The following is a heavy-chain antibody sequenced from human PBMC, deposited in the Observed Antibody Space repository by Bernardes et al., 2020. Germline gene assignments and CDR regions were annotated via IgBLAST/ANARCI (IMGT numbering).Heavy chain of an antibody. CDR3: AKDLYYYDSSDRNWFDP. V-gene: IGHV3-23*01. Sequence: VGSLRLSCAASGFTFSSYAMSWVRQAPGKGLEWVSAISGSGGSTYYADSVKGRFTISRDNSKNTLYLQMNSLRAEDTAVYYCAKDLYYYDSSDRNWFDPWGQGTLVTVSS. D-gene: IGHD3-22*01. CDR2: ISGSGGST. J-gene: IGHJ5*02. CDR1: GFTFSSYA.